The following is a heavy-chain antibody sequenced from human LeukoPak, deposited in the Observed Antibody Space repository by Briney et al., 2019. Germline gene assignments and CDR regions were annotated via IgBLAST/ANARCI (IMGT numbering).Heavy chain of an antibody. J-gene: IGHJ4*02. CDR3: ARGYVTHRIATAGTVFNY. V-gene: IGHV6-1*01. CDR1: GDSVSSNSAA. Sequence: SQTLSLTCAISGDSVSSNSAAWHWLRQSPSRGLEWLGRTYYRSKWYNDYAVSVKSRITINPDTSKNPFSLQLNSVTPEDTAVYYCARGYVTHRIATAGTVFNYWGQGTLVTVSS. D-gene: IGHD6-13*01. CDR2: TYYRSKWYN.